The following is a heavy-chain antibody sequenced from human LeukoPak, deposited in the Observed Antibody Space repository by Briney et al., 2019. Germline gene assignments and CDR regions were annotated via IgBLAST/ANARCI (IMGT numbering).Heavy chain of an antibody. CDR2: IYPGDSDT. J-gene: IGHJ5*02. CDR1: GYRFTSYW. CDR3: ARAPLDSSGNHWGVWFDP. Sequence: GESLKISCKGSGYRFTSYWIGWVRQMPGKGLDWMGIIYPGDSDTRYSPSFQGQVTISVDKSISAAYLQWSSLKASDTAIYYCARAPLDSSGNHWGVWFDPWGQGTLVTVSS. D-gene: IGHD3-22*01. V-gene: IGHV5-51*01.